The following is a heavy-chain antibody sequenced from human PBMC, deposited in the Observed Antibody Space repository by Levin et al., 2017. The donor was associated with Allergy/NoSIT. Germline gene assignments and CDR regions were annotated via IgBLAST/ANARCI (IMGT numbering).Heavy chain of an antibody. V-gene: IGHV1-18*01. D-gene: IGHD1-1*01. CDR3: ARVDGGNWNDYYYYGMDV. CDR2: ISAYNGNT. CDR1: GYTFTSYG. Sequence: GESLKISCKASGYTFTSYGISWVRQAPGQGLEWMGWISAYNGNTNYAQKLQGRVTMTTDTSTSTAYMELRSLRSDDTAVYYCARVDGGNWNDYYYYGMDVWGQGTTVTVSS. J-gene: IGHJ6*02.